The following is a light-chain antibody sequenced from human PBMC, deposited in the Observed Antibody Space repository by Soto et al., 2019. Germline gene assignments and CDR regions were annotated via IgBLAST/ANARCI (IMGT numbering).Light chain of an antibody. CDR3: QQYNIYWGVT. J-gene: IGKJ4*01. Sequence: DIQMTQSPSTLSASVGDRVTMTCRASQSISTWLAWYQQKPGKAPKLLIYKTSSLQSGVPSRFSGSGSGTEFTLTISSLQPDDFATYYCQQYNIYWGVTFGGGTKVEIK. V-gene: IGKV1-5*03. CDR1: QSISTW. CDR2: KTS.